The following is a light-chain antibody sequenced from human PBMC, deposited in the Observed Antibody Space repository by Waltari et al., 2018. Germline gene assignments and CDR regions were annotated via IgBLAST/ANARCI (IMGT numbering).Light chain of an antibody. CDR3: ASWDDRLSGYV. Sequence: QSVLTQPPAASGTPGQRVTISCSGCRSINGNNLVYWYQQFPGTAPKLLIYNNYERPSGVPDRFAGSRSGTSASLAISGLRSEDEADYYCASWDDRLSGYVFGPGTKVIVL. V-gene: IGLV1-47*02. CDR1: RSINGNNL. J-gene: IGLJ1*01. CDR2: NNY.